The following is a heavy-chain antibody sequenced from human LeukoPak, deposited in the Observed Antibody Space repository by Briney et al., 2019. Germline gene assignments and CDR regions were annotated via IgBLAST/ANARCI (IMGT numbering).Heavy chain of an antibody. CDR3: ARSGSYHHNYFDY. CDR2: IYYSGST. D-gene: IGHD1-26*01. J-gene: IGHJ4*02. CDR1: GGSVSSGGYY. Sequence: SQTLSLTCTVSGGSVSSGGYYWSWIRQHPGKGLEWIGYIYYSGSTYYNPSLKSRVTISVDTSKNQFSLKLSSVTAADTAVYYCARSGSYHHNYFDYWGQGTLVTVSS. V-gene: IGHV4-31*03.